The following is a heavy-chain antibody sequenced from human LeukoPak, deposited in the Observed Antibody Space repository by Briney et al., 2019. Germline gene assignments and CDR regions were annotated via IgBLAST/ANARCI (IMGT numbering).Heavy chain of an antibody. V-gene: IGHV1-2*02. J-gene: IGHJ4*02. CDR2: INPNSGGT. CDR1: GYTFTGYY. Sequence: ASVKVSCKASGYTFTGYYMHWVRQAPGQGLEWMGWINPNSGGTNYAQKFQGRVTMTRDMSASTVYMELSSLRSEDTAVYYCARARARFLEWLPIYYWGQGTLVTVSS. D-gene: IGHD3-3*01. CDR3: ARARARFLEWLPIYY.